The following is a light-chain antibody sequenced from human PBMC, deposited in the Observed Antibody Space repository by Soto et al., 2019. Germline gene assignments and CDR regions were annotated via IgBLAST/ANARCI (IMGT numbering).Light chain of an antibody. CDR3: QKYTNVPA. Sequence: DIQMTQSPSSLSASVGDRVTITCRASQGIRNYLAWYQQIPGKVPKLLISAASTLQSVVPSRFSGSGSGTDFTLTISSLQTEDGATYYCQKYTNVPAFGGGTKVEIK. J-gene: IGKJ4*01. CDR1: QGIRNY. V-gene: IGKV1-27*01. CDR2: AAS.